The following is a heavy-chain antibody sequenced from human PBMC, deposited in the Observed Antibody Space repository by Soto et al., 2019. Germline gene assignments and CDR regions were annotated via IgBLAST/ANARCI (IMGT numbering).Heavy chain of an antibody. CDR3: ARESSSCCYLGWFDP. J-gene: IGHJ5*02. CDR2: IWYDGSNK. V-gene: IGHV3-33*01. CDR1: GFTFSSYG. D-gene: IGHD2-2*01. Sequence: GGSLRLSCAASGFTFSSYGMHWVRQAPGKGLEWVAVIWYDGSNKYYADSVKGRFTISRDNSKNTLYLQMNSLRAEDTAVYYCARESSSCCYLGWFDPWGQGTLVTVSS.